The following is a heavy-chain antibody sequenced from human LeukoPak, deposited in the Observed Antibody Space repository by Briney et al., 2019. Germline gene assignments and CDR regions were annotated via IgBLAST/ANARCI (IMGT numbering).Heavy chain of an antibody. V-gene: IGHV4-38-2*02. J-gene: IGHJ3*02. D-gene: IGHD2-15*01. CDR3: ARESLALVGVEGAFDI. CDR1: GYSISSGYY. CDR2: IYHSGST. Sequence: SETLSLTCTVSGYSISSGYYWGWIRQPPGKGLEWIGSIYHSGSTYYNPSLKSRVTISVDTSKNQFSLKLSSVTAADTAVYYCARESLALVGVEGAFDIWGQGAMVTVSS.